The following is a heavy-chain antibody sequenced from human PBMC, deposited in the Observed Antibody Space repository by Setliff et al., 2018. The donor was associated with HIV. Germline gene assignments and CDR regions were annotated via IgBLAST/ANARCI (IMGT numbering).Heavy chain of an antibody. Sequence: SETLSLTCTVSGGSINSYYWSWIRQPPGKGLEWIGNIYYSGTNYNPSLKSRVTISVDTSKHQISLKLNSVTAADTAVYYCAGGTIVAPGGYFYYMDVWGKGATVTVSS. CDR3: AGGTIVAPGGYFYYMDV. CDR1: GGSINSYY. J-gene: IGHJ6*03. D-gene: IGHD6-6*01. CDR2: IYYSGT. V-gene: IGHV4-59*01.